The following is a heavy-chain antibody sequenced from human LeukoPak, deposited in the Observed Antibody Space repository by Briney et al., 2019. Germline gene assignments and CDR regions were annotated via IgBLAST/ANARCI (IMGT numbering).Heavy chain of an antibody. Sequence: PSETLSLTCTVSGGSISSYYWSWIRQPPGKGLEWIGEIHHSGYTNYNPSLKSRVAISVDTSNNQFSLKLSSVTAADTAVYYCARGYDYVWGSYRYDSAEYFQQWGQGTLVTVSS. J-gene: IGHJ1*01. D-gene: IGHD3-16*02. CDR3: ARGYDYVWGSYRYDSAEYFQQ. CDR1: GGSISSYY. V-gene: IGHV4-34*01. CDR2: IHHSGYT.